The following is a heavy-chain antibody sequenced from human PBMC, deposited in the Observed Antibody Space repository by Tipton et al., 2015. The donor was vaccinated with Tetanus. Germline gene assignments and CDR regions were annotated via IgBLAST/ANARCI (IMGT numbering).Heavy chain of an antibody. D-gene: IGHD2/OR15-2a*01. CDR1: GFSFGSYW. CDR3: ARGGITFLRAS. CDR2: INHNGDES. Sequence: SLRLSCAASGFSFGSYWMNWVRQAPDKGLEWVANINHNGDESYYVDSVKGRFTISRDNAKNALYLQMNSLRVDDTAVYYWARGGITFLRASWGQGTRVTVSS. V-gene: IGHV3-7*02. J-gene: IGHJ5*02.